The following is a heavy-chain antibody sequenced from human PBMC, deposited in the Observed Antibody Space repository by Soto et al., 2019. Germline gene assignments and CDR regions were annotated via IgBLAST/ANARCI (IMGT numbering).Heavy chain of an antibody. Sequence: PGGSLRLSCAASGFTFSTYDMSWVRQAPGKGLEWVSAISGNGGSTYADSVKGRFTISRDNSKNTLYLQMNSLRAEDTAVYYCARDFHGSGSSPDYWGQGTLVTVSS. J-gene: IGHJ4*02. CDR2: ISGNGGST. CDR3: ARDFHGSGSSPDY. CDR1: GFTFSTYD. V-gene: IGHV3-23*01. D-gene: IGHD3-10*01.